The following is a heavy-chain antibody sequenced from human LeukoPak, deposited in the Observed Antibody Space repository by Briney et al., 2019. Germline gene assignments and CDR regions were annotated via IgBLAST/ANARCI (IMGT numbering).Heavy chain of an antibody. V-gene: IGHV1-69*06. Sequence: SVKVSCKASGVTFNSYAINWVRQAPGQGLEWMGGIIPFFGTTNHAQKFQGRVTITADKSTSTVYMELSSLRSEDTAVYYCARGRYDILTGYRNPYYYYYMDVWGKGTTVTVSS. CDR1: GVTFNSYA. J-gene: IGHJ6*03. CDR2: IIPFFGTT. D-gene: IGHD3-9*01. CDR3: ARGRYDILTGYRNPYYYYYMDV.